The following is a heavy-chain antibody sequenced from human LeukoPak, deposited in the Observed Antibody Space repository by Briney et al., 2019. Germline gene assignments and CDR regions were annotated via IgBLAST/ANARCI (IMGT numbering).Heavy chain of an antibody. CDR3: ARVGRDYYDSSGYYFGY. CDR2: IIPIFGTA. V-gene: IGHV1-69*13. J-gene: IGHJ4*02. D-gene: IGHD3-22*01. Sequence: GASVKVSCKASGGTFSSYAISWVRQAPGQGLEWMGGIIPIFGTANYAQKFQGRVTITADESTSTAYMELSSLRSEDTAVYYCARVGRDYYDSSGYYFGYWGQGTLVTVSS. CDR1: GGTFSSYA.